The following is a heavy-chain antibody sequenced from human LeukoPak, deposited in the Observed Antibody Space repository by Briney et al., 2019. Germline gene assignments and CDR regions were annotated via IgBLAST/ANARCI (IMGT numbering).Heavy chain of an antibody. Sequence: KPSETLSLTCTVSGGSISSYYWSWIRQPPGKGLEWIGYIYYSGSTNYNPSLKSRVTISVDTSKNQFSLKLSSVTAADTAVYYCARDPACSGGSCIDNLFDYWGQGTLVTVSS. CDR3: ARDPACSGGSCIDNLFDY. CDR2: IYYSGST. CDR1: GGSISSYY. J-gene: IGHJ4*02. V-gene: IGHV4-59*12. D-gene: IGHD2-15*01.